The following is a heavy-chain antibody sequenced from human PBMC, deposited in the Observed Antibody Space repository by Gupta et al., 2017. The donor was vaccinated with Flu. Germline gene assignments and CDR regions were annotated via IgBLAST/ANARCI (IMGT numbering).Heavy chain of an antibody. CDR2: IHHSGRT. J-gene: IGHJ5*02. CDR1: GGSLTNSDFY. V-gene: IGHV4-39*01. Sequence: QLQLQESGPGLVKPSETLSLTCTVSGGSLTNSDFYWGWIRQPPGKGLECIGGIHHSGRTYYNPSLKSRITMSVDTPKYQFSLKLTSVTAADTAVYYGAGRRENLNWFDPWGQGTLVTVSS. CDR3: AGRRENLNWFDP.